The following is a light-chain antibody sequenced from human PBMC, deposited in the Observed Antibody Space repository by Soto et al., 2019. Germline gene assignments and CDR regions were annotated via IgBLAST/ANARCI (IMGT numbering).Light chain of an antibody. CDR3: QQNNGDST. J-gene: IGKJ4*01. CDR1: QRVSRW. Sequence: DIQMTQSPSTLSASVGDRVTITCRASQRVSRWLAWYQQKAGKAPNLLIYKAANLPSGFPSRFSCGGVATEFALTISSLQHDDFATYYGQQNNGDSTLGGRNKVEIK. V-gene: IGKV1-5*03. CDR2: KAA.